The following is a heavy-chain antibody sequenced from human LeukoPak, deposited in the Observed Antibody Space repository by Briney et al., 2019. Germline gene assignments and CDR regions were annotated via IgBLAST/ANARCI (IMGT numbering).Heavy chain of an antibody. J-gene: IGHJ4*02. CDR2: INHSGST. Sequence: SETLSPTCAVYGGSFSGYYWSWIRQPPGKGLEWIGEINHSGSTNYNPSLKSRVTISVDTSKNQFSLKLSPVTAADTAVYYCARSYGSGSYEYYFDYWGQGTLVTVSS. CDR3: ARSYGSGSYEYYFDY. CDR1: GGSFSGYY. D-gene: IGHD3-10*01. V-gene: IGHV4-34*01.